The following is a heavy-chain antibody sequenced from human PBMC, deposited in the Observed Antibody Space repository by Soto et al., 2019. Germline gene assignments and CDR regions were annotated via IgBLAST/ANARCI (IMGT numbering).Heavy chain of an antibody. Sequence: SETLSLTCTVSGGSLSSYYWSWIRQPPGKGLEWIGYIYYSGSTSYNPSLKSRVTISVDTSKNQFSLKLSSVTAADTAVYYCARFVKTTYYDFWSGSNRRHWFDPWGQGTLVTVSS. V-gene: IGHV4-59*01. CDR2: IYYSGST. J-gene: IGHJ5*02. CDR3: ARFVKTTYYDFWSGSNRRHWFDP. CDR1: GGSLSSYY. D-gene: IGHD3-3*01.